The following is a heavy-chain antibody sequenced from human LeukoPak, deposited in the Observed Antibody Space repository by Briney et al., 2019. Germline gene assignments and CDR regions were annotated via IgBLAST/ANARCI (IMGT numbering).Heavy chain of an antibody. Sequence: GGSLRLSCAASGFTFSSYSMNWGRQAPGKGLEGVSSISSSSSYIYYADSVKGRFTISRDNSKNTLYLQMNSLRAEDTAVYYCAKGDTFGGVIVLFDYWGQGTLVTVSS. D-gene: IGHD3-16*02. J-gene: IGHJ4*02. CDR2: ISSSSSYI. V-gene: IGHV3-21*04. CDR1: GFTFSSYS. CDR3: AKGDTFGGVIVLFDY.